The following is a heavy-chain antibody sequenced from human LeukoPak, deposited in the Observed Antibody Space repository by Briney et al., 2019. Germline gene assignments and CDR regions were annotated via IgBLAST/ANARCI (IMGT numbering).Heavy chain of an antibody. CDR2: INPNSGGT. J-gene: IGHJ4*02. CDR1: GYTFTGYY. D-gene: IGHD3-10*01. Sequence: ASVTVSCKASGYTFTGYYMHWVRQAPGQGLEWMGWINPNSGGTNYAQKFQGRVTMTRDTSISTAYMELSRLRSDDTAVYYCARTQGVDYYGSGSYYTFDYWGQGTLVTVSS. CDR3: ARTQGVDYYGSGSYYTFDY. V-gene: IGHV1-2*02.